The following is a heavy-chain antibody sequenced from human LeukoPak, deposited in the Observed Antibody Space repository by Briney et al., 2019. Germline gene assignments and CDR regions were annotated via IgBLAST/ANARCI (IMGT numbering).Heavy chain of an antibody. CDR2: IYSSGST. D-gene: IGHD2-2*01. CDR1: GGSSSSYY. J-gene: IGHJ2*01. V-gene: IGHV4-4*07. CDR3: ARGQYHLLYWYFDL. Sequence: SETLSLTCTVSGGSSSSYYWSWIRQPAGKGLEWIGRIYSSGSTNYNPSLKSRVTMSVDTSKNQFSLKLSSVTAADTAVYYCARGQYHLLYWYFDLWGRGTLVTVSS.